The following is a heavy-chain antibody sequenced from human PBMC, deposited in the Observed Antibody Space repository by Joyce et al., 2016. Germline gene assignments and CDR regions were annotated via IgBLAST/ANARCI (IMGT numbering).Heavy chain of an antibody. Sequence: QGQLVESGGGVVQPGRSLRLSCAASGFTFSNYGMHWVRQAPGKGLEWVEVISYDGSNKHYGESVKGRFTISRDNSKNTLYLQMNSLRAEDTAVYYCAGGILTGYFDYWGQGTLVTVSS. D-gene: IGHD3-9*01. CDR2: ISYDGSNK. V-gene: IGHV3-30*03. CDR3: AGGILTGYFDY. CDR1: GFTFSNYG. J-gene: IGHJ4*02.